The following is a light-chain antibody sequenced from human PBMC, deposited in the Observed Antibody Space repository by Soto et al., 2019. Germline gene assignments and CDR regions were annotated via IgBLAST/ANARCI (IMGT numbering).Light chain of an antibody. V-gene: IGKV3-20*01. CDR1: QSVRSNY. CDR2: GAS. Sequence: EIVLTQSPGTLSLSPGERATLSCRASQSVRSNYLAWYQQKPGQAPSLLIYGASTRATGIPDRFSGSGSGTDFTLTITRLEPEDFAVYYCNQYGISPGTFGRGTKLEIK. J-gene: IGKJ2*01. CDR3: NQYGISPGT.